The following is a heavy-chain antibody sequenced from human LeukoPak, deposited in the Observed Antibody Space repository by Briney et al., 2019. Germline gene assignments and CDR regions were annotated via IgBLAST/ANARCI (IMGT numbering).Heavy chain of an antibody. D-gene: IGHD3-10*01. V-gene: IGHV3-23*01. J-gene: IGHJ4*02. Sequence: GGSLRLSCAASGFTFSSYAMSWVRQAPGKGLEWVSAISGSGGSTYYAASVKGRFTISRDNSKNTLYLQMNSLRAEDTAVYYCAKTHYYGSGSPISLDYWGQGTLVTVSS. CDR3: AKTHYYGSGSPISLDY. CDR2: ISGSGGST. CDR1: GFTFSSYA.